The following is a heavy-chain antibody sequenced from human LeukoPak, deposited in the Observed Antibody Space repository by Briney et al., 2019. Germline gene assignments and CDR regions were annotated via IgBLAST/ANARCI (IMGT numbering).Heavy chain of an antibody. Sequence: GGSLRLSCLTSGFTLSTNAMSWVCQVPGRGPEWVANVNRDGSETYYLDSVKGRFTISKDNAKNSLYLQMNSLRAEDTALYHCARNNGMDVWGQGTTVIVSS. J-gene: IGHJ6*02. V-gene: IGHV3-7*03. CDR3: ARNNGMDV. CDR1: GFTLSTNA. CDR2: VNRDGSET.